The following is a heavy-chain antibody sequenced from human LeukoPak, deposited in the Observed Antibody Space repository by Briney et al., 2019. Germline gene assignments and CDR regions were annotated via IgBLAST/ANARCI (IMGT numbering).Heavy chain of an antibody. CDR1: GFSFSNYW. D-gene: IGHD1-26*01. V-gene: IGHV3-7*03. J-gene: IGHJ4*02. Sequence: GGSLRLSCAASGFSFSNYWMSWVRQVPGKGLEWVANIKQDGSEKYRVDSVKGRFTISRDNAKNSLYLQMNSLRAEDTAIYYCARDKIVGATNFDYWGQGTLVTVSS. CDR3: ARDKIVGATNFDY. CDR2: IKQDGSEK.